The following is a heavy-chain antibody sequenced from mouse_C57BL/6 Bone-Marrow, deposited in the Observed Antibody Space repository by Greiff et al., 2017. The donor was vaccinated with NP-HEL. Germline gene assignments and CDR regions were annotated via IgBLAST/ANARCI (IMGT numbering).Heavy chain of an antibody. Sequence: VKLMESGAELARPGASVKLSCKASGYTFTSYGISWVKQRTGQGLEWIGEIYPRSGNTYYNEKFKGKATLTADKSSSTAYMVLRSLTSEDSAVYFCSRSGYYIAYWGQGTLVTVSA. CDR1: GYTFTSYG. CDR2: IYPRSGNT. V-gene: IGHV1-81*01. J-gene: IGHJ3*01. D-gene: IGHD2-3*01. CDR3: SRSGYYIAY.